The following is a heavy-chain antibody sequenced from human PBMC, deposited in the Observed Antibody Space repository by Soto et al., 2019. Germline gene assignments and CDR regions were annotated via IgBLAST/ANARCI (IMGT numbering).Heavy chain of an antibody. CDR1: GYTFTSYY. CDR3: ARGYCSSTSCYLDWFDP. CDR2: INPSGGST. J-gene: IGHJ5*02. V-gene: IGHV1-46*01. Sequence: VKVSCKASGYTFTSYYMHWVRRAPGQGLEWMGIINPSGGSTSYAQKFQGRVTMTRDTSTSTVYMELSSLRSEDTAVYYCARGYCSSTSCYLDWFDPWGQGTLVTVSS. D-gene: IGHD2-2*01.